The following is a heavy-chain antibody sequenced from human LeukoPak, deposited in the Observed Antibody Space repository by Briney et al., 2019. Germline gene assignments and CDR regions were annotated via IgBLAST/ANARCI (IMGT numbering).Heavy chain of an antibody. Sequence: ASVKVSCKASVYTFTGYYMHWVRQAPGQGLEWMGWINPNSGGTNYAQKFQGRVTMTRDTSISTAYMELSRLRSDDAAVYYCGRVPPYYGSPFDYWGQGTLVTVSS. CDR1: VYTFTGYY. J-gene: IGHJ4*02. CDR2: INPNSGGT. CDR3: GRVPPYYGSPFDY. V-gene: IGHV1-2*02. D-gene: IGHD3-10*01.